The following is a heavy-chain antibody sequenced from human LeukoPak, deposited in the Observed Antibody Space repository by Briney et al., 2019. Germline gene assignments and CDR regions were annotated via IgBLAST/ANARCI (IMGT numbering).Heavy chain of an antibody. CDR1: GFTFSSYG. CDR2: IWYDGSNK. Sequence: GRSLRLSCAASGFTFSSYGMHWVRQAPGKGLEWVAVIWYDGSNKYYADSVKGRFTISRDNSKSTLYLQMNSLRAEDTAVYYCARDPYSSGVFDPWGQGTLVTVSS. CDR3: ARDPYSSGVFDP. D-gene: IGHD6-19*01. J-gene: IGHJ5*02. V-gene: IGHV3-33*01.